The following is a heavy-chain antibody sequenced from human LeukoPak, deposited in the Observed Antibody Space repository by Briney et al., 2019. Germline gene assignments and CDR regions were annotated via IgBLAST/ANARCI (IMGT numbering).Heavy chain of an antibody. CDR2: IYPGDSDT. V-gene: IGHV5-51*01. D-gene: IGHD3-10*01. J-gene: IGHJ3*02. CDR3: ARQWFGESDAFDI. Sequence: GESLKIFCKGSGYSFTSYWIGWVRQMPGKGLEWMGIIYPGDSDTRYSPSFQGQVTISADKSISTAYLQWSSLKASDTAMYYCARQWFGESDAFDIWGQGTMVTVSS. CDR1: GYSFTSYW.